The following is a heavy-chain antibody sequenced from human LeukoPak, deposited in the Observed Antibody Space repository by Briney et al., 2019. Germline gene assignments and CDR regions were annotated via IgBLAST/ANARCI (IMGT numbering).Heavy chain of an antibody. CDR1: GEPISSYY. J-gene: IGHJ5*02. V-gene: IGHV4-59*12. CDR2: VYYNGNT. CDR3: ARGGYYYVSGGLEHNWFDP. D-gene: IGHD3-22*01. Sequence: PSETLSLTCLVSGEPISSYYWSWIRQAPGRGPEYIGNVYYNGNTNYNPSLKSRVAISVDASKNQFSLKLSSVTAADTAVYYCARGGYYYVSGGLEHNWFDPWGQGTLVTVSS.